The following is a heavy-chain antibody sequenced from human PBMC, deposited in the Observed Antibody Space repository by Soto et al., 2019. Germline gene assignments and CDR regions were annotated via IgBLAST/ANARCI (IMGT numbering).Heavy chain of an antibody. D-gene: IGHD3-22*01. CDR2: ISYGGSNK. V-gene: IGHV3-30*18. CDR1: GFTFSSYG. CDR3: AKGDPNYYDSSGPEYYFDY. Sequence: PGGSLRLSCTASGFTFSSYGMHWVRQAPGKGLEWVAVISYGGSNKYYADSVKGRFTISRDNSKNTLYLQMNSLRAEDTALYYCAKGDPNYYDSSGPEYYFDYWGQGTLVTVSS. J-gene: IGHJ4*02.